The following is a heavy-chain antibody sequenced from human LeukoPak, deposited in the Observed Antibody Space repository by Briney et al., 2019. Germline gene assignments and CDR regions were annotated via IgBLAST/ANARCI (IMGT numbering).Heavy chain of an antibody. CDR2: ISYDGSNK. Sequence: PGRSLRLSCAASGFTFRSYGMHWVRRAPGKGLEWVAIISYDGSNKYYADSVKGRFTISRDNSKNTLYLQMNSLRAEDTAVYYWAKDHYSSGWYFDYWGQGTLVTVSS. V-gene: IGHV3-30*18. CDR3: AKDHYSSGWYFDY. CDR1: GFTFRSYG. J-gene: IGHJ4*02. D-gene: IGHD6-19*01.